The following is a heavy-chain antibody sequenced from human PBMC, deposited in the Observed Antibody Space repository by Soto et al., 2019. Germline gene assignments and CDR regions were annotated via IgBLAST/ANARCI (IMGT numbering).Heavy chain of an antibody. CDR2: ISAYNGNT. CDR3: ARRRPYNWNFRDYYYYYMDV. CDR1: GYTFTSYG. D-gene: IGHD1-7*01. J-gene: IGHJ6*03. Sequence: ASVKVSCKASGYTFTSYGISWVRQAPGQGLEWMGWISAYNGNTNYAQKLQGRVTMTTDTSTSTAYMELRSLRSDDTAVYYCARRRPYNWNFRDYYYYYMDVWGKGTTVTVSS. V-gene: IGHV1-18*01.